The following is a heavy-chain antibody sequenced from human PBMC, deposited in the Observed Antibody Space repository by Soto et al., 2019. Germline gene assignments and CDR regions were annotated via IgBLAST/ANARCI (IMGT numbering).Heavy chain of an antibody. CDR1: GYTFTSYD. CDR2: MNPNSGNT. D-gene: IGHD3-16*01. J-gene: IGHJ6*02. CDR3: ARAGIMITSLYYYGMDV. V-gene: IGHV1-8*01. Sequence: AASVKVSCKASGYTFTSYDINWVRQATGQGLEWMGWMNPNSGNTGYAQKFQGRVTMTRNTSISTAYMELSSLRSEDTAVYYCARAGIMITSLYYYGMDVWGQGTTVTVSS.